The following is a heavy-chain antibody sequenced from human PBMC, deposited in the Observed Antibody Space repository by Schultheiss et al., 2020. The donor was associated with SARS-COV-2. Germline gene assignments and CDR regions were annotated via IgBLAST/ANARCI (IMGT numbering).Heavy chain of an antibody. CDR3: ARLKYYDILTGHRDYGMDV. J-gene: IGHJ6*02. V-gene: IGHV4-59*08. D-gene: IGHD3-9*01. CDR1: GGSISSYY. CDR2: INHSGST. Sequence: SETLSLTCTVSGGSISSYYWSWIRQPPGKGLEWIGEINHSGSTNYNPSLKSRVTISVDTSKNQFSLKLSSVTAADTAVYYCARLKYYDILTGHRDYGMDVWGQGTTVTVSS.